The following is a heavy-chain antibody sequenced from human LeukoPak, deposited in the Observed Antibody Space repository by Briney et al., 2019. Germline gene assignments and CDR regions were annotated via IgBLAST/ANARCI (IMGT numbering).Heavy chain of an antibody. CDR1: GGSISSYY. Sequence: PSETLSLTCTVSGGSISSYYWSWIRQPAGKGLEWIGRIYTSGSTNYNPSLKSRVTMSVDTSKSQFSLKLSSVTAADTAVYYCAREGYSSGWPGGLDYWGQGTLVTVSS. CDR2: IYTSGST. J-gene: IGHJ4*02. D-gene: IGHD6-19*01. CDR3: AREGYSSGWPGGLDY. V-gene: IGHV4-4*07.